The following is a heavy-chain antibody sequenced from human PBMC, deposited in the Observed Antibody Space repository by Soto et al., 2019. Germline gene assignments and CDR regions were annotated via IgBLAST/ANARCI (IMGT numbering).Heavy chain of an antibody. CDR1: GGSVCGYY. CDR3: ARHRVSTRSLDY. V-gene: IGHV4-59*08. Sequence: SETPSITCAVYGGSVCGYYWGWIRQPPGKGLEWIGDIYYSGSTNYNPSLKSRVTISVDTSKNQFSLKLTSVTAADTAVYYCARHRVSTRSLDYWGQGTPVTVSS. CDR2: IYYSGST. J-gene: IGHJ4*02. D-gene: IGHD3-10*01.